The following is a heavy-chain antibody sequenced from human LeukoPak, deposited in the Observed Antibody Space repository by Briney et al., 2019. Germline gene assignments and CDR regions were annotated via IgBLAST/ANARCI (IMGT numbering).Heavy chain of an antibody. CDR2: IYSGGRT. V-gene: IGHV3-53*04. CDR3: ARVNGGGFDH. D-gene: IGHD3-10*01. J-gene: IGHJ4*02. CDR1: GFTFSDYY. Sequence: PGGSLRLSCAASGFTFSDYYMSWVRQAPGKGLEWVSVIYSGGRTYYADSVKGRFTISSHNSKNTLYLQMNSLRAEDTAVYYCARVNGGGFDHWGQGTLVTVSA.